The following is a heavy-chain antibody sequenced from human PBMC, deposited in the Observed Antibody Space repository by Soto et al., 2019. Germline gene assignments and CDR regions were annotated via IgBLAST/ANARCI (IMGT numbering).Heavy chain of an antibody. CDR2: IYYSGST. CDR1: GGSISSYY. CDR3: ARQESEWYQRPFDY. J-gene: IGHJ4*02. D-gene: IGHD2-2*01. Sequence: SETLSLTCTVSGGSISSYYWSWIRQPPGKGLEWIGYIYYSGSTNYSPSLRSRVTISVDTSKNQFSLRLNSMTAADTAIYYCARQESEWYQRPFDYWGPGTLVTVSS. V-gene: IGHV4-59*08.